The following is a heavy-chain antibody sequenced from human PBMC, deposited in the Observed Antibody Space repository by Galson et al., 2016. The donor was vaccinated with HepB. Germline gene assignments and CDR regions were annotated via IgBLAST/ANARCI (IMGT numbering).Heavy chain of an antibody. CDR1: GFTFSSYG. J-gene: IGHJ4*02. CDR3: AKVGATVTTYYFDD. D-gene: IGHD4-11*01. V-gene: IGHV3-30*18. CDR2: ISYDGSNK. Sequence: SLRLSCAASGFTFSSYGMHWVRQAPGKGLEWVSLISYDGSNKYYADSVKGRFTSSRDNSKNTLYLQMNSLRAEDTAVYFCAKVGATVTTYYFDDWGQGTLVTVSS.